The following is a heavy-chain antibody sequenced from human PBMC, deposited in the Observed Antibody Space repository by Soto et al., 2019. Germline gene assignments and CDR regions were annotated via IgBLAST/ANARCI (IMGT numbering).Heavy chain of an antibody. D-gene: IGHD6-13*01. J-gene: IGHJ4*02. CDR2: MNPNSGNT. CDR3: AFFGSSTLAFDY. Sequence: QVQLVQSGAEVKKPGASVKVSCKASGYTFTSYDINWVRQAPGQGLEWMGWMNPNSGNTGYAQKFQGRGTMTRNTSLSTAYMELSSLRSEDTAVYDCAFFGSSTLAFDYWGQGTLVTVSS. V-gene: IGHV1-8*01. CDR1: GYTFTSYD.